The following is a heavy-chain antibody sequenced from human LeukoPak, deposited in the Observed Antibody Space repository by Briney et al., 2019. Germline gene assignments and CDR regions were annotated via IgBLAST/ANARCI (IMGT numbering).Heavy chain of an antibody. D-gene: IGHD6-19*01. CDR2: INAGNGNT. J-gene: IGHJ4*02. CDR3: ARNGGWYRLDY. Sequence: ASVKVSCKASGYTFTSYAMHWVRQAPGQRLEWMGWINAGNGNTKYSQEFQGRVTITRDTSASTAYMELSSLRADDTAVYYCARNGGWYRLDYWGQGTLVTVSS. CDR1: GYTFTSYA. V-gene: IGHV1-3*01.